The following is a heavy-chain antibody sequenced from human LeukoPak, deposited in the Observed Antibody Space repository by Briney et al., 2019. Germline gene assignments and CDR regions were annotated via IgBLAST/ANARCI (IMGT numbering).Heavy chain of an antibody. CDR1: GYSISSGYY. Sequence: PSETLSLTCAVSGYSISSGYYWGWIRQPPEKGLEWIGSIYHSGSTYYNPSLKSRVTISVDTSKNQFSLKLSSVTAADTAVYYCAREDGSGSFDYWGQGTLVTVSS. CDR2: IYHSGST. D-gene: IGHD3-10*01. J-gene: IGHJ4*02. V-gene: IGHV4-38-2*02. CDR3: AREDGSGSFDY.